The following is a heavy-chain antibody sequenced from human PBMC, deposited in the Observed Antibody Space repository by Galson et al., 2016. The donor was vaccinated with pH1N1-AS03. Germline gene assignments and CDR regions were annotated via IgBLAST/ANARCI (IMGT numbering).Heavy chain of an antibody. CDR3: ARGQDTTYYYYGMDV. CDR1: GGSLSNHY. Sequence: ETLYLNCTVPGGSLSNHYWSCMRQSPGKELKWIGSIYYLGRTNYNPLFKSRVTMSIDTSKDQLSLTLTSVTAAHTVVYFCARGQDTTYYYYGMDVWGPGTRVIVSS. CDR2: IYYLGRT. D-gene: IGHD1-26*01. V-gene: IGHV4-59*11. J-gene: IGHJ6*02.